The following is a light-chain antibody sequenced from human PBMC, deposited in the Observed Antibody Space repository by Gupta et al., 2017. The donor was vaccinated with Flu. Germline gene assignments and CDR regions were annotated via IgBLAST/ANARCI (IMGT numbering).Light chain of an antibody. V-gene: IGKV3-11*01. J-gene: IGKJ2*01. CDR3: QQSSKWPRT. CDR2: EAS. CDR1: QSGMSY. Sequence: SASSSCSSSQSGMSYLAWYQQKPGQAPKLLIYEASYRVSGMPDRFSGSGSGTDFTLRISRVESDDIGVYYCQQSSKWPRTFGQGTKVEI.